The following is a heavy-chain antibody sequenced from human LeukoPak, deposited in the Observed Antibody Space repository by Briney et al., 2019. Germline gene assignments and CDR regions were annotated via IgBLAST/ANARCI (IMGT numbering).Heavy chain of an antibody. CDR1: GGTLSSYG. Sequence: ASVTVSCKASGGTLSSYGISWVRQAPGQGLEWMGWISAYNGNTNYAKKLQGRVSMTTDTSTSTAYMELRSLRSDDTAVYYCARYYYDSSGYYHYYYYMDVWGKGTTVTVSS. V-gene: IGHV1-18*01. CDR2: ISAYNGNT. CDR3: ARYYYDSSGYYHYYYYMDV. D-gene: IGHD3-22*01. J-gene: IGHJ6*03.